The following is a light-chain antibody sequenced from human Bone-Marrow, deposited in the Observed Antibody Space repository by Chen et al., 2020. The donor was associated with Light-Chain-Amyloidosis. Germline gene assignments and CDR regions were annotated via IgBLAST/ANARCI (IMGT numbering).Light chain of an antibody. V-gene: IGLV3-21*02. CDR1: NIGSTS. Sequence: SYVLTQPSSVSVAPGQTATLACGGNNIGSTSVHWYQQTPGQAPLLVVYDDSDRPSGIPERLSGYNAGNTATLTISRVEAGDEADYYCQVWDRSSERPVFGGGTKLTVL. J-gene: IGLJ3*02. CDR2: DDS. CDR3: QVWDRSSERPV.